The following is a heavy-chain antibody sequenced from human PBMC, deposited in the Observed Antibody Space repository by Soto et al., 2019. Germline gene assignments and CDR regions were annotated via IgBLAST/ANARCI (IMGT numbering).Heavy chain of an antibody. CDR3: ARQGGEDYYYYMDV. D-gene: IGHD3-16*01. J-gene: IGHJ6*03. CDR1: GGSISSSSYY. V-gene: IGHV4-39*01. CDR2: IYYSGST. Sequence: SETLSLTCTVSGGSISSSSYYWGWIRQPPGKGLEWIGSIYYSGSTYYNPSLKSRVTVSVDTSKNQFSLKLSSVTAADTAVYYCARQGGEDYYYYMDVWGKGTTVTVSS.